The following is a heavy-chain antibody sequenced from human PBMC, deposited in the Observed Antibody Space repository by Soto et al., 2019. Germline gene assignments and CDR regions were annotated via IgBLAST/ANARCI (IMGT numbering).Heavy chain of an antibody. Sequence: EVQLLESAGGLVQPGGSLSLSCAASGFTFSSYAMRWVRQAPGKGLEWVSAISGSGGNTYYADSVKGRFTISRDNSKNTLFLLLNSLRAEDTAVYYCAKCAGSGWYPDYWGQGTLVTVSS. V-gene: IGHV3-23*01. J-gene: IGHJ4*02. CDR3: AKCAGSGWYPDY. CDR2: ISGSGGNT. CDR1: GFTFSSYA. D-gene: IGHD6-19*01.